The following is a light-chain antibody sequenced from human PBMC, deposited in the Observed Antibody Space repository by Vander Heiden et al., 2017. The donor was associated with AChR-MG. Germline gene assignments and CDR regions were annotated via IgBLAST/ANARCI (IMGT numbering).Light chain of an antibody. Sequence: DIQMTQSPSSLSASVGDRVTITCRASHSISGYLNWYQQEPGKAPKLLIYTASSLPSGVPSRFSGSGSGTDVTLTISSLQPEDSATYYCQQSYSTSWTFGQGTKVEIK. V-gene: IGKV1-39*01. CDR3: QQSYSTSWT. CDR2: TAS. CDR1: HSISGY. J-gene: IGKJ1*01.